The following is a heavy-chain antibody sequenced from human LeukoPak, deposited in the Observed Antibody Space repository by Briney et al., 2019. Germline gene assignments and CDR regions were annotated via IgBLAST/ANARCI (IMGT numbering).Heavy chain of an antibody. CDR2: INGSGGSK. V-gene: IGHV3-23*01. J-gene: IGHJ4*02. D-gene: IGHD3-10*01. CDR1: GFTLRSSA. Sequence: PGGSLRLSRSASGFTLRSSAMSWVRQAPGKGLEWDSAINGSGGSKHYVDSVKNRFTIFRGNSNNTLDLQKNSLRDEDTAVYYCAKDFGGYYYGSGSYYQFDYWGQGTLVTVSS. CDR3: AKDFGGYYYGSGSYYQFDY.